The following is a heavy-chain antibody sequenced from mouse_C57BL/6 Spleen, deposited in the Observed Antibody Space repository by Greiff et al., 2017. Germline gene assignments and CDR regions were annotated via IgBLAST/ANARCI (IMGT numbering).Heavy chain of an antibody. V-gene: IGHV3-6*01. J-gene: IGHJ4*01. CDR3: ARDRYYDYAMDY. Sequence: DVKLQESGPGLVKPSQSLSLTCSVTGYSITSGYYWNWIRQFPGNKLEWMGYISYDGSNNYNPSLKNRISITRDTSKNQFFLKLNSVTTEDTATYYCARDRYYDYAMDYWGQGTSVTVSS. CDR2: ISYDGSN. CDR1: GYSITSGYY. D-gene: IGHD1-1*01.